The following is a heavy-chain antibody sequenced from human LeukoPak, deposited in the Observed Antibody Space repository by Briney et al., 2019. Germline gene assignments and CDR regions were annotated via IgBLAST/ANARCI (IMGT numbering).Heavy chain of an antibody. D-gene: IGHD3-3*01. CDR3: TSTYYDFWSGYFLDY. CDR2: IRSKAYGGTT. V-gene: IGHV3-49*04. J-gene: IGHJ4*02. Sequence: GGSLRLSCTASGSPFGDYAMSWVRQAPGKGLEWEGFIRSKAYGGTTEYAASVKGRFTISRDDSKSIAYLQMNSLKTEDTAVYYCTSTYYDFWSGYFLDYWGQGTLVTVSS. CDR1: GSPFGDYA.